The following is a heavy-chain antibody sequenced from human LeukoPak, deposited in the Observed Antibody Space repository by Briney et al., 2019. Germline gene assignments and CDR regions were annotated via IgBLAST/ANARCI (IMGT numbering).Heavy chain of an antibody. V-gene: IGHV4-61*02. Sequence: SQTLSLTCTVSGGSISSGSYYWSWIRQPAGKGLEWIGRIYTSGSTNYNPSLKSRVTISVDTSKNQFSLKLSSVTAADTAVYYCARESPLGHYFDYWGQGTLATVSS. CDR2: IYTSGST. CDR1: GGSISSGSYY. D-gene: IGHD3-16*01. CDR3: ARESPLGHYFDY. J-gene: IGHJ4*02.